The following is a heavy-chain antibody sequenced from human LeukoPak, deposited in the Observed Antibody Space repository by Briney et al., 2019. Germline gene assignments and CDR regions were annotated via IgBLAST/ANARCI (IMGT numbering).Heavy chain of an antibody. CDR2: FSSGGNT. D-gene: IGHD2-15*01. CDR3: AKRTSAAYYFEY. V-gene: IGHV3-23*01. J-gene: IGHJ4*02. CDR1: GFTLNTYV. Sequence: GGSLRLSCADSGFTLNTYVMTWVRQAPGKGLEWVSTFSSGGNTYYADSVKGRFTISRDNSKNTLYLQMNSLRAEDAAVYFCAKRTSAAYYFEYWGQGTLVTVS.